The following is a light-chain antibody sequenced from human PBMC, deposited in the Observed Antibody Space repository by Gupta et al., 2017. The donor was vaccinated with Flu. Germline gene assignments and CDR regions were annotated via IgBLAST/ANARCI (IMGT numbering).Light chain of an antibody. CDR3: QHENSSPYT. CDR2: KAS. Sequence: PSTLSASVGDRVTITCRASQSISSWLAWYQQKPGKAPKLLIYKASSVESGVPSRFSGSGSGTEFTLTISSLQPDDFATYYCQHENSSPYTFGQGTKLEIK. V-gene: IGKV1-5*03. CDR1: QSISSW. J-gene: IGKJ2*01.